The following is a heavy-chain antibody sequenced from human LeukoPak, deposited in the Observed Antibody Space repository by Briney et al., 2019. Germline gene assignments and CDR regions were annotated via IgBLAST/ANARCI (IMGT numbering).Heavy chain of an antibody. CDR1: GFTFSSYA. CDR2: ISGSGGST. V-gene: IGHV3-23*01. Sequence: GGSLRLSCAASGFTFSSYAMSWVRQAPGKGLEWVSAISGSGGSTYYADSVKGRFPISRDNSKNTLYLQMNSLRAEDTAVYYCTYFTYYYGWGSLDAFDIWGQGTMVTVSS. J-gene: IGHJ3*02. D-gene: IGHD3-10*01. CDR3: TYFTYYYGWGSLDAFDI.